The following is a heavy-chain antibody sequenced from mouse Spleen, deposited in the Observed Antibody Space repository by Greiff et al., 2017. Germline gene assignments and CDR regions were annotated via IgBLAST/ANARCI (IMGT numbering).Heavy chain of an antibody. CDR1: GYSITSGYY. CDR3: ARDLYYGNYEAMDY. CDR2: ISYDGSN. V-gene: IGHV3-6*01. Sequence: EVKLMESGPGLVKPSQSLSLTCSVTGYSITSGYYWKCIRQFPGNKLEWMGYISYDGSNNYNPSLKNRISITRDTSKNQFFLKLNSVTTEDTATYYCARDLYYGNYEAMDYWGQGTSVTVSS. D-gene: IGHD2-1*01. J-gene: IGHJ4*01.